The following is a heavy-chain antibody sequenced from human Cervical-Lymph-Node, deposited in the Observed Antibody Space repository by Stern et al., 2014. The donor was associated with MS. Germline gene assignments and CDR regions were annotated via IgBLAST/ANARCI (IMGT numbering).Heavy chain of an antibody. CDR2: ISSSDNYI. Sequence: VQLVESGGGLVKPGGSLRLSCAASGFTFSSHSMHWVRQAPGKGLEWVSSISSSDNYIYDGDSVKGRVTISRDNAKISLYLQMNSLRAEDTAVYYCARGHSSGWSYFDYWGQGILVTVSS. CDR3: ARGHSSGWSYFDY. CDR1: GFTFSSHS. D-gene: IGHD6-19*01. J-gene: IGHJ4*02. V-gene: IGHV3-21*01.